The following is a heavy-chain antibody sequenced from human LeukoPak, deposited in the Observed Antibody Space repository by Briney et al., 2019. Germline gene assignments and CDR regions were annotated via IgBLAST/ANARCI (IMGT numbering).Heavy chain of an antibody. CDR2: INTNTGNP. Sequence: ASVKVSCKASGFSFTDYALHWVRQAPGQGLEWMGWINTNTGNPTYAQGFTGRFVFSLDTSVSTAYLQISSLKAEDTAVYYCGRGITIFGVVTEAWFDPWGQGTLVTVSS. V-gene: IGHV7-4-1*02. D-gene: IGHD3-3*01. J-gene: IGHJ5*02. CDR1: GFSFTDYA. CDR3: GRGITIFGVVTEAWFDP.